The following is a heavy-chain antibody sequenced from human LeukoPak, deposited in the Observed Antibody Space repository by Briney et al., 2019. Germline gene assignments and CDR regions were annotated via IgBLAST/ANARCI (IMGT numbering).Heavy chain of an antibody. CDR3: ARHSDRGDLPPI. D-gene: IGHD3-10*01. CDR2: ISYDGSNK. J-gene: IGHJ4*02. V-gene: IGHV3-30-3*01. Sequence: GGSLRLSCAASGFTFSSYAMHWVRQAPGKGLEWVAVISYDGSNKYYADSVKGRFTISRDNPKNTLYLQMNSLRAEDTAVYYCARHSDRGDLPPIWGQGTLVTVSS. CDR1: GFTFSSYA.